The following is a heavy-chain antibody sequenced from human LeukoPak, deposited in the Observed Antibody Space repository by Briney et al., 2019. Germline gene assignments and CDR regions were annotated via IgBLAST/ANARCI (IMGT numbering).Heavy chain of an antibody. J-gene: IGHJ3*02. D-gene: IGHD2-8*01. V-gene: IGHV1-69*13. Sequence: SVKVSCKASGGTFSSYAISWVRQAPGQGLEWMGGIIPIFGTANYAQKFQGRVTITADESTSTAYVELSSLRSEDTAVYYCARETTVCTNGVCYEYDDAFDIWGQGTMVTVSS. CDR2: IIPIFGTA. CDR1: GGTFSSYA. CDR3: ARETTVCTNGVCYEYDDAFDI.